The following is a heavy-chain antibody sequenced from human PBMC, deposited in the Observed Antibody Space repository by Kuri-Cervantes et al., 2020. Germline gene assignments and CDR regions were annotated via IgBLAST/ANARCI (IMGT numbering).Heavy chain of an antibody. CDR2: ISGSGGST. CDR1: GFTFSSYA. CDR3: ARDLLDP. V-gene: IGHV3-23*01. Sequence: GESLKISCAASGFTFSSYAMSWVRQAPGKGLEWVSAISGSGGSTYYADSVKGRFTISRDNAKNTLYLQMNSLRAEDTAVYYCARDLLDPWGQGTLVTVSS. J-gene: IGHJ5*02.